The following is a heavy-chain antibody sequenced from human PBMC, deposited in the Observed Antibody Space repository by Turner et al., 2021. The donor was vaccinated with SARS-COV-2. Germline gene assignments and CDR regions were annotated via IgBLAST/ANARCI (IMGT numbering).Heavy chain of an antibody. CDR3: ARAKFRGLISWFDP. V-gene: IGHV3-13*04. Sequence: EVQLVESGGGLVQPGGSLRLSCAASGFTFSNYDMHWVRQATGKGLEWVSAVGTAGDTYYPGSVKGRFTISRENGKNSLYLQMNSLRAGDTAVYYCARAKFRGLISWFDPWAQGTLVTVSS. CDR2: VGTAGDT. J-gene: IGHJ5*02. D-gene: IGHD3-10*01. CDR1: GFTFSNYD.